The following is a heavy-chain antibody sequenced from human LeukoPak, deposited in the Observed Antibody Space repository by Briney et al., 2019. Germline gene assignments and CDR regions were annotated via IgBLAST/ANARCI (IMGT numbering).Heavy chain of an antibody. Sequence: GGSLRLSCAASGFTFSSYAMSWVRQAPGKGLEWVSAISGSGGSTYYADSVKGRYTISRDNSKNTLYLQMNSLRAEDTAVYYCAKGNEYNSGWIQYWGQGTLVTVSS. D-gene: IGHD6-19*01. J-gene: IGHJ4*02. CDR1: GFTFSSYA. CDR2: ISGSGGST. CDR3: AKGNEYNSGWIQY. V-gene: IGHV3-23*01.